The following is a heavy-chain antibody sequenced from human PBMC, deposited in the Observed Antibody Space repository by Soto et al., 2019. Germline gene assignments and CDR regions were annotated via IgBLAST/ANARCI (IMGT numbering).Heavy chain of an antibody. V-gene: IGHV1-18*01. D-gene: IGHD3-9*01. CDR2: ISAYNGNT. Sequence: QVQLVQSGAEVKKPGASVKVSCNASGYTFTSYGISWVRQAPGQGLEWMGWISAYNGNTNYAQKLQGRVTMTTDTSTSTAYMELRSLRSDDTAVYYCAREIRSTYYDLLTGDYKAAFDIWGQGTMVTVSS. CDR3: AREIRSTYYDLLTGDYKAAFDI. CDR1: GYTFTSYG. J-gene: IGHJ3*02.